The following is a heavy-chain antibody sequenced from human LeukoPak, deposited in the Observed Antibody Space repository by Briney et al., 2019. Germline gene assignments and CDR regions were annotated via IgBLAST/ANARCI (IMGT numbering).Heavy chain of an antibody. CDR3: AGQHSSGWYGYY. V-gene: IGHV4-61*08. D-gene: IGHD6-19*01. CDR2: IYYSGST. Sequence: SETLSLTCTVSGGSISSGGYYWSWIRQPPGKGLEWIGYIYYSGSTNYNPSLKSRVTISVDTSKNQFSLKLSSVTAADTAVYYCAGQHSSGWYGYYWGQGTLVTVSS. CDR1: GGSISSGGYY. J-gene: IGHJ4*02.